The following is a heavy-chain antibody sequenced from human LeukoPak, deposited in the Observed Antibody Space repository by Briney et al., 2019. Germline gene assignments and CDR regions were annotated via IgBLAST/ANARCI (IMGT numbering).Heavy chain of an antibody. CDR1: GFTFDDYA. Sequence: GGSLRLSCAASGFTFDDYAMHWVRQAPGKGLEWVSGISWNSGSIGYADSVKGRFTISRDNAKNSLYLQMNSLRAEDTALYYCAKGRAAAYYYYYGMDVWGQGTTVTVSS. D-gene: IGHD6-13*01. CDR3: AKGRAAAYYYYYGMDV. CDR2: ISWNSGSI. V-gene: IGHV3-9*01. J-gene: IGHJ6*02.